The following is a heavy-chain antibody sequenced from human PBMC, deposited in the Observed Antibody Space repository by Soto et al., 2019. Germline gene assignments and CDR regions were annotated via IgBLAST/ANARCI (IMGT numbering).Heavy chain of an antibody. V-gene: IGHV4-59*08. CDR3: AGHHWGQAFDI. J-gene: IGHJ3*02. CDR1: SPSIPVYY. CDR2: IFYDGTT. Sequence: TPSLTSPIISPSIPVYYWNWIRQPPGKGLEWIGFIFYDGTTKYNPALDSRVAMSVDTSKIQFSLRLTSVTAADTAVYYCAGHHWGQAFDIWG. D-gene: IGHD7-27*01.